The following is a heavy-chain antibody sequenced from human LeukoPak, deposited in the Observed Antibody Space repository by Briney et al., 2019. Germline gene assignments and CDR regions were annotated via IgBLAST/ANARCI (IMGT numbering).Heavy chain of an antibody. CDR2: IYTSGST. D-gene: IGHD5-24*01. J-gene: IGHJ3*02. CDR3: ARGRGRWLQLTPQAAFDI. V-gene: IGHV4-61*02. Sequence: SETLSLTCTVSGGSISSGSYYWSWIRQPAGKGLEWIGRIYTSGSTNYNPSLKSRFTISVDTSKNQFSLKLSSVTAADTAVYYCARGRGRWLQLTPQAAFDIWGQGTMVTVSS. CDR1: GGSISSGSYY.